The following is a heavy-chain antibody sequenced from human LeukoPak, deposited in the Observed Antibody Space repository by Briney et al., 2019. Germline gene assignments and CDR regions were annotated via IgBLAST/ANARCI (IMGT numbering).Heavy chain of an antibody. V-gene: IGHV4-59*01. Sequence: PSETLSLTCTVSGGSISSYYWSWIRQPPGKGLEWIGQIYYTGRTYYNPSLERRVTISLDTSRIQFSLIMTSVTAADTAMYYCARGGTYNDILSFDPWGQGTLVSVSS. CDR1: GGSISSYY. J-gene: IGHJ5*02. CDR2: IYYTGRT. CDR3: ARGGTYNDILSFDP. D-gene: IGHD3-9*01.